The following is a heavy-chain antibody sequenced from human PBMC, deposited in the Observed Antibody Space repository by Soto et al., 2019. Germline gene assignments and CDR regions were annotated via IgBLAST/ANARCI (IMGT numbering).Heavy chain of an antibody. V-gene: IGHV3-74*01. CDR2: INEDGSTI. CDR1: GFTFSTYW. J-gene: IGHJ4*02. CDR3: TRDIGGRGGY. Sequence: EVQLVESGGGLVQPGGSLRLSCAASGFTFSTYWMHWVHQAPGKGLVWVSRINEDGSTINYADSVKGRFTISRDNAKNTLYLEVNGRRAEDRAVYYGTRDIGGRGGYWGQGTLVTVSS. D-gene: IGHD3-16*01.